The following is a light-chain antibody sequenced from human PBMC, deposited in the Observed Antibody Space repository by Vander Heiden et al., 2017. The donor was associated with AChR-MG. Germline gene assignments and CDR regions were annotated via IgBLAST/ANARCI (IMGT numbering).Light chain of an antibody. CDR3: QQSYSTPPEGT. Sequence: IQMTQSPSSLSASVGDRVTITCRASQSISSYLNWYQQKPGKAPNLLIYAASSLQSGVPSRFSGSGSGTDFTLTISSLQPEDFATYYCQQSYSTPPEGTFGQGTKGEIK. CDR2: AAS. CDR1: QSISSY. V-gene: IGKV1-39*01. J-gene: IGKJ1*01.